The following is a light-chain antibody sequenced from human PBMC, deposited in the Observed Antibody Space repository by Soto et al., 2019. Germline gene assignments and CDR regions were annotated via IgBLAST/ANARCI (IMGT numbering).Light chain of an antibody. CDR1: QSISTW. CDR3: QQFNSYSYT. Sequence: DIQMTQSPSTLSASVGDRVTITCRASQSISTWLAWYQQKPGKAPKLLIYKASNLESGVPSRFSGSGSGTEFTLTISSLQPDDFATYDCQQFNSYSYTFGQGTKLEIK. CDR2: KAS. J-gene: IGKJ2*01. V-gene: IGKV1-5*03.